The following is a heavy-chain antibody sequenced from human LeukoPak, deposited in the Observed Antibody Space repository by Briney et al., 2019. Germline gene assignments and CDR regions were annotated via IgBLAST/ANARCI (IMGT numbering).Heavy chain of an antibody. V-gene: IGHV4-4*07. J-gene: IGHJ4*02. CDR1: GGSISSYY. D-gene: IGHD3-16*02. CDR2: VYSSGST. CDR3: ARQGLDYDYVWGSYRSYYFDY. Sequence: SETLSLTCTVSGGSISSYYWSWIRQPAGKGLEWIGRVYSSGSTNYNRSLKSRVTISVDTSKNQFSLKLSSVTAADTAVYYCARQGLDYDYVWGSYRSYYFDYWGQGTLVTVSS.